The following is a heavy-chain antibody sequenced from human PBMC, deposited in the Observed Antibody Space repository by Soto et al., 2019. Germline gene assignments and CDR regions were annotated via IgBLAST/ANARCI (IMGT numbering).Heavy chain of an antibody. CDR2: LSYDGNNK. Sequence: QVQLVESGGGVVQPGRSLRLSCAASGFTFSNYAIHWVRQAPGKGLEWVAVLSYDGNNKHYADSVKGRFTISRDNSKNTLFLQMNSLRTEETSVYYCARGPIGDAAMVTNYFDYWGQGTLVTVSS. CDR1: GFTFSNYA. J-gene: IGHJ4*02. V-gene: IGHV3-30-3*01. D-gene: IGHD5-18*01. CDR3: ARGPIGDAAMVTNYFDY.